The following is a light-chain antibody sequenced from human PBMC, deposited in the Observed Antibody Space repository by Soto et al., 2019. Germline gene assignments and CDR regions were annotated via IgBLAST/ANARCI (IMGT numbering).Light chain of an antibody. CDR3: QQSYSTPR. Sequence: DIQMTQSPSPLSASVGDRVTITCRASQTIRNYLNWYQQKPGEAPKLLIYAASRLQSGVPSRFSGGGSGTDFTLTINTLQPEDIATYYCQQSYSTPRFGGGTKVEIK. J-gene: IGKJ4*01. CDR1: QTIRNY. V-gene: IGKV1-39*01. CDR2: AAS.